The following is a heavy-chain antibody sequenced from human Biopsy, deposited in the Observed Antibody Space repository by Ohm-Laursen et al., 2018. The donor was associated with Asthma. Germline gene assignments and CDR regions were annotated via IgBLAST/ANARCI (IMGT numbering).Heavy chain of an antibody. Sequence: ASVKVSCKASGYTFIHFAIHWVRQAPGQRLEWMGWINAGDGDTKYSQKFQGRVTITRDTSASTAYMDLRSLRSEDTAMYYCARTYYDFLTGQVNDAFALWGQGTMVTVSS. CDR1: GYTFIHFA. J-gene: IGHJ3*01. CDR2: INAGDGDT. D-gene: IGHD3-9*01. V-gene: IGHV1-3*01. CDR3: ARTYYDFLTGQVNDAFAL.